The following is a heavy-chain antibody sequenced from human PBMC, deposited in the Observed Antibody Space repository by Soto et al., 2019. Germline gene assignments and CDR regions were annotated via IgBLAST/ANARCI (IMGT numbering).Heavy chain of an antibody. V-gene: IGHV1-3*01. CDR1: GYTFTSYA. D-gene: IGHD4-17*01. CDR2: INAGNGNT. Sequence: QVQLVQSGAEVKNPGASVKVSCKASGYTFTSYAMHWVRQAPGQRLEWMGWINAGNGNTKYSQKFQGRVTITRDTSASTAYMXXSSLRSEDTAVYYCARDGDYGIFDYWGQGTLVTVSS. J-gene: IGHJ4*02. CDR3: ARDGDYGIFDY.